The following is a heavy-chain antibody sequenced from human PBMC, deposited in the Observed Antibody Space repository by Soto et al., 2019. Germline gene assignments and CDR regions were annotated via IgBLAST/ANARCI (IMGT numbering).Heavy chain of an antibody. CDR1: GFTFSSYA. V-gene: IGHV3-23*01. J-gene: IGHJ6*03. CDR2: ISGSGGST. Sequence: TGGSLRLSCAASGFTFSSYAMSWVRQAPGKGLEWVSAISGSGGSTYHADSVKGRFTISRDNSKNTLYLQMNSLRAEDTAVYYCAKPGIAAAGAPKRAYYYYMDVWGKGTTVTVSS. D-gene: IGHD6-13*01. CDR3: AKPGIAAAGAPKRAYYYYMDV.